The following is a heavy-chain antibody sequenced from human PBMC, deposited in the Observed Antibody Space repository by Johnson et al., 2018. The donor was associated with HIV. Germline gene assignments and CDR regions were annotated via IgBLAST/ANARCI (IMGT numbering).Heavy chain of an antibody. Sequence: QVQLVESGGGLVKPGGSLRLSCAASGFTFSDYYMSWIRQAPGKGLEWVSYISSSGSTIYYADSVKGRFTISRANSKTTLYLQMNSLRAEDTAVYYCASVYYDILTGYYYDAFDIWGQGTMVTVSS. D-gene: IGHD3-9*01. CDR2: ISSSGSTI. CDR1: GFTFSDYY. J-gene: IGHJ3*02. CDR3: ASVYYDILTGYYYDAFDI. V-gene: IGHV3-11*04.